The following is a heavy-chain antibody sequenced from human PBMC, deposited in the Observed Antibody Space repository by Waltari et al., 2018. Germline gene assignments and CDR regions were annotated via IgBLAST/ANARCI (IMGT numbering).Heavy chain of an antibody. CDR1: GYTFTSYA. CDR3: ARVTDSSGWYGWYFDL. J-gene: IGHJ2*01. D-gene: IGHD6-19*01. CDR2: INAGNGNT. Sequence: QVQLVQSGAEVKKPGASVKVSCKASGYTFTSYAMHLVRQAPGQRLEWMGWINAGNGNTKYSQKFQGRVTITRDTSASTAYMELSSLRSEDTAVYYCARVTDSSGWYGWYFDLWGRGTLVTVSS. V-gene: IGHV1-3*01.